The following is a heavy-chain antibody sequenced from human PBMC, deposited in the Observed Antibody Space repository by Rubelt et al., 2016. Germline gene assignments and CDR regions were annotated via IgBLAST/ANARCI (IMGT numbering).Heavy chain of an antibody. D-gene: IGHD5-24*01. V-gene: IGHV1-2*06. CDR2: INPNNGDT. CDR1: GYSFTGYY. CDR3: ARGQGRDGYIH. Sequence: QVHLVQSGAEVKKPGASVKVSCKASGYSFTGYYMHWVRQAPGQGPEWMGRINPNNGDTNYAQKFQGRVTMTRYTSISTAYMELGRLRSDDTAVYYCARGQGRDGYIHWGQGTLVTVSS. J-gene: IGHJ4*02.